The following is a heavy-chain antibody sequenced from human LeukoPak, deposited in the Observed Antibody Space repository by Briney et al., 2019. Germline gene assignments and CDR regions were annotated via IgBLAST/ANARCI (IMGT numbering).Heavy chain of an antibody. CDR1: GFTFSSYA. V-gene: IGHV3-23*01. J-gene: IGHJ6*02. CDR3: ARGRYYGMDV. CDR2: ISGSGGST. Sequence: GGSLRLSCAASGFTFSSYAMSWVRQAPGKGLEWVSTISGSGGSTYYADSVKGRFTISRDNAENTLYLQMNSLRAEDTAVYYCARGRYYGMDVWGQGTTVTVSS.